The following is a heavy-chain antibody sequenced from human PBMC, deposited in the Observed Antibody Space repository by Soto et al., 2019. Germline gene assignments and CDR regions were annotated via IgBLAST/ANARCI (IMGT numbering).Heavy chain of an antibody. CDR3: ARALNYGSGLGP. J-gene: IGHJ5*02. Sequence: PSETLSLTCTVSGDSISRGAYYWTWIRQHPGKGLEWIGYIYYSGSTSYNPSLMGRVTISLDTSQNQFSMKMTSVTAADTAVYFCARALNYGSGLGPWGQGTRVTV. D-gene: IGHD3-10*01. CDR2: IYYSGST. CDR1: GDSISRGAYY. V-gene: IGHV4-31*03.